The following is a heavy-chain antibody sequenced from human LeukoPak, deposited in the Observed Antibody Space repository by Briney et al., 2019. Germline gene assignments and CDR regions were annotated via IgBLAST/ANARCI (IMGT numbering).Heavy chain of an antibody. Sequence: GGSLRLSCAASGFTFSDYYMSWIRQAPGKGLEWVSYISSSGSTIYYADPMKGRFTISRDNAKNSLYLQMNSLRAEDTAVYYCARDEGIAVAGTSNYWGQGTLVTVSS. D-gene: IGHD6-19*01. V-gene: IGHV3-11*01. CDR3: ARDEGIAVAGTSNY. J-gene: IGHJ4*02. CDR1: GFTFSDYY. CDR2: ISSSGSTI.